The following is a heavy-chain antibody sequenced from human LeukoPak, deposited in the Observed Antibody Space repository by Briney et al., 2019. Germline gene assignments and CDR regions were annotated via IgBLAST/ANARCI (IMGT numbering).Heavy chain of an antibody. Sequence: SETLSLTCTVSGGPISSYYWSWIRQPPGKGLEWIGYIYYSGSTNYNPSLKSRVTISVDTSKNQFSLKLSSVTAADTAVYYCARERIAAAGNWFDPWGQGTLVTVSS. CDR2: IYYSGST. CDR1: GGPISSYY. CDR3: ARERIAAAGNWFDP. J-gene: IGHJ5*02. V-gene: IGHV4-59*01. D-gene: IGHD6-13*01.